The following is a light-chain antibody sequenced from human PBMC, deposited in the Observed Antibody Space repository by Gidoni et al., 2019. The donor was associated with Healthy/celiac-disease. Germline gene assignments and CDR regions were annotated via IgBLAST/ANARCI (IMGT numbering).Light chain of an antibody. Sequence: QSVCTQPPSGSAAPDQKVTISCSGSSSNIGNNYVSCYQQLTGTAPNLLIYDNNQRPSGIPDRFSGSKSGPSATLGITGLQTGDEADYYCGTWDSSLSAGVFGTGTKVTVL. CDR3: GTWDSSLSAGV. CDR2: DNN. CDR1: SSNIGNNY. V-gene: IGLV1-51*01. J-gene: IGLJ1*01.